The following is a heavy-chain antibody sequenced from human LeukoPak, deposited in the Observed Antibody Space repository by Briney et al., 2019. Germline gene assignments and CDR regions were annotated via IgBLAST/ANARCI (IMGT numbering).Heavy chain of an antibody. J-gene: IGHJ6*02. CDR1: GGSISSYY. CDR3: AANKFVVVPYGMDV. CDR2: INHSGST. D-gene: IGHD2-2*01. V-gene: IGHV4-34*01. Sequence: KTSETLSLTCTVSGGSISSYYWSWIRQPPGKGLEWIGEINHSGSTNYNPSLKSRVTISVDTSKNQFSLKLSSVTAADTAVYYCAANKFVVVPYGMDVWGQGTTVTVSS.